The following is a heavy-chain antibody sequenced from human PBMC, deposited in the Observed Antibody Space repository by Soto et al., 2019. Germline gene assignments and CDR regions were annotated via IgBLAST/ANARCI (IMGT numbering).Heavy chain of an antibody. CDR3: ARECYYDSSGCRWGMDV. CDR2: IYYSGST. D-gene: IGHD3-22*01. Sequence: SETLSLTCTVSGGSISSGGYYWSWIRQHPGRGLEWIGYIYYSGSTYYNPSLKSRVTISVDTSKNQFSLKLSSVTAADTAVYYCARECYYDSSGCRWGMDVWGQGTTVTVSS. V-gene: IGHV4-31*03. CDR1: GGSISSGGYY. J-gene: IGHJ6*02.